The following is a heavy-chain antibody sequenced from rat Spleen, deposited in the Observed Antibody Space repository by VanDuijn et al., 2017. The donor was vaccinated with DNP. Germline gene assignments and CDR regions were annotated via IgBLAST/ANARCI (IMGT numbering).Heavy chain of an antibody. CDR3: ATHIRDNSGYGWFAY. Sequence: EVQLVESGGGLVQPGRSLKLSCAASGFTFSDYYMAWVRPAPTKGLEWVAYISYDGGITNYADSVKGRFTISRDNAKSTLYLQMDSLRSEDTATYYCATHIRDNSGYGWFAYWGQGTLVTVSS. CDR2: ISYDGGIT. V-gene: IGHV5-20*01. J-gene: IGHJ3*01. D-gene: IGHD4-3*01. CDR1: GFTFSDYY.